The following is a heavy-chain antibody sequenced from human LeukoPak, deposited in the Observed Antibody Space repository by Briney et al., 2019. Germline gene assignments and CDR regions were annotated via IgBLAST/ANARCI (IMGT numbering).Heavy chain of an antibody. CDR1: GFTFSNYA. CDR3: TTDKGNWERHFDY. V-gene: IGHV3-23*01. CDR2: ISVGINSA. J-gene: IGHJ4*02. Sequence: PGGSLXLSCAASGFTFSNYAMNWVRQAPGKGXXWXSSISVGINSANYADSVKGRFTISRDNSKNTLYLQMNSLRADDTAVYYCTTDKGNWERHFDYWGQGTLVTVSS. D-gene: IGHD7-27*01.